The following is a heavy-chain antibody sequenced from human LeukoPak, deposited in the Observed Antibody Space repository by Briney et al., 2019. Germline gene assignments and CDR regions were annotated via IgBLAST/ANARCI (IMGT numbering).Heavy chain of an antibody. CDR3: ASPSSSPDAFDI. V-gene: IGHV3-66*02. CDR2: IYSGGST. J-gene: IGHJ3*02. CDR1: GFTVSSNY. D-gene: IGHD6-6*01. Sequence: GGSLRLSCAASGFTVSSNYMSWVRQAPGKGLEWVSVIYSGGSTYYADPVKGRFTISRDNSKNTLYLQMNSLRAEDTAVYYCASPSSSPDAFDIWGQGTMVTVSS.